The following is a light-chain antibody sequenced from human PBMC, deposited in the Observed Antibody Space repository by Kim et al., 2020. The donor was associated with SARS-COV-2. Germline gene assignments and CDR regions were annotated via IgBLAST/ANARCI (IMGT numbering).Light chain of an antibody. Sequence: APGKPARITCGGNSIGSKSVHWYQQKPGQAPVLVIYYDSDRPSGIPERFSGSNSGNTATLSISRVEAGDEADYYCQVWDSISDHLVFGGGTQLTVL. CDR2: YDS. J-gene: IGLJ2*01. V-gene: IGLV3-21*04. CDR3: QVWDSISDHLV. CDR1: SIGSKS.